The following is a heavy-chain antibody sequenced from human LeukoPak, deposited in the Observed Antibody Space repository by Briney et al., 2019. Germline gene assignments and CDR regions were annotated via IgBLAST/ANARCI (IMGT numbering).Heavy chain of an antibody. D-gene: IGHD6-19*01. J-gene: IGHJ4*02. V-gene: IGHV1-2*02. CDR3: ARGGPSRGSGFYYFDY. CDR2: INPNSGGT. Sequence: ASAKVSCKASGYTFTGYYMHWVRQAPGQGLEWMGWINPNSGGTNYAQKFQGRVTMTRDTSISTAYMELSRLRSDDTAVYYCARGGPSRGSGFYYFDYWGQGTLVTVSS. CDR1: GYTFTGYY.